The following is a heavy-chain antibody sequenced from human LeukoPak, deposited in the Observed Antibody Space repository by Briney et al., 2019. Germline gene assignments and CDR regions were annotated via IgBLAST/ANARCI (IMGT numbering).Heavy chain of an antibody. V-gene: IGHV1-8*02. CDR1: GYTFTGYY. CDR2: MNPNSETT. CDR3: VRAAGPYSSSWFSY. Sequence: ASVKVSCKASGYTFTGYYMHWVRQAPGQGLEWMGRMNPNSETTGYAQKFQGRVTMTRDTSIRTAYLELSSLRSEDTAVYYCVRAAGPYSSSWFSYWGQGTLVTVSS. D-gene: IGHD6-13*01. J-gene: IGHJ4*02.